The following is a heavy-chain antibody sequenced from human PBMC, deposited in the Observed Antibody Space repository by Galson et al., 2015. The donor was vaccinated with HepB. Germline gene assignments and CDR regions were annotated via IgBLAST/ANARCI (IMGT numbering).Heavy chain of an antibody. CDR3: VKGIAAAGTTVFDY. CDR2: ISSNGGST. Sequence: SLRLSCAASGFTFSSYAMHWVRQAPGKGLEYVSAISSNGGSTYYADSVKGRFTISRDNSKNTLYLQMSSLRAEDTAVYYCVKGIAAAGTTVFDYWGQGTLVTVSS. D-gene: IGHD6-13*01. CDR1: GFTFSSYA. V-gene: IGHV3-64D*06. J-gene: IGHJ4*02.